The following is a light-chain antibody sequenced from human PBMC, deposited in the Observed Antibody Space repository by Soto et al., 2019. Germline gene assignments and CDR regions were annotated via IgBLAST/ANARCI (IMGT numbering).Light chain of an antibody. V-gene: IGKV3-15*01. Sequence: ETVMTQSPATLSVSPGETATLSCRASQNVYTNLAWYQQKPGQAPRLVLYGASTRATGVPARFSGSGSGTEVTLTISSLRSEDLAVYYCQQYNIWPPYTVGQGTKVDIK. J-gene: IGKJ2*01. CDR2: GAS. CDR3: QQYNIWPPYT. CDR1: QNVYTN.